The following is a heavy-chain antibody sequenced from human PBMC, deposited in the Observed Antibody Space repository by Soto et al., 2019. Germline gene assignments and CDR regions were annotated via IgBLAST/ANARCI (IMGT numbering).Heavy chain of an antibody. V-gene: IGHV1-58*02. CDR1: GFTFISSA. D-gene: IGHD6-13*01. CDR2: IVVGSGNT. J-gene: IGHJ6*02. CDR3: AADRIPSSSRTQSYHYYGMDV. Sequence: ASVKVSCKASGFTFISSAMQWVRQARGQRLEWIGWIVVGSGNTNYAQKFQERVTITRDMSTSTAYMELSSLRSEDTAVYYCAADRIPSSSRTQSYHYYGMDVWGQGTTVTVSS.